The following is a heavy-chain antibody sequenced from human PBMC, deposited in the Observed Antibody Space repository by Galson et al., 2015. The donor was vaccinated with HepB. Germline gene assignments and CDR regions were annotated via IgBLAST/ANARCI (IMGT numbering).Heavy chain of an antibody. CDR3: ARSPLTIAAAGHYYYYMDV. V-gene: IGHV1-69*13. Sequence: SVKVSCKASGGTFSSYAISWVRQAPGQGLEWMGGIIPIFGTANYAQKFQGRVTITADESTSTAYMELSSLRSEDTAVYYCARSPLTIAAAGHYYYYMDVWGKGTTVTVSS. J-gene: IGHJ6*03. D-gene: IGHD6-13*01. CDR1: GGTFSSYA. CDR2: IIPIFGTA.